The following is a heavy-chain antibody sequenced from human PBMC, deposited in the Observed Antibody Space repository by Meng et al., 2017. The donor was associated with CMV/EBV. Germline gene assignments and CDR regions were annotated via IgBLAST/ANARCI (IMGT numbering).Heavy chain of an antibody. CDR3: ARDHCSGGSCYSGGREYYYYYGMDV. V-gene: IGHV3-21*04. D-gene: IGHD2-15*01. Sequence: GESLKISCAASGFTFSSYSMNWVRQAPGKGLEWVSSISSSSSYIYYADSVKGRFTISRDNAKNSLYLQMNSLRAEDTALYYCARDHCSGGSCYSGGREYYYYYGMDVWGQGTTVTVSS. CDR2: ISSSSSYI. CDR1: GFTFSSYS. J-gene: IGHJ6*02.